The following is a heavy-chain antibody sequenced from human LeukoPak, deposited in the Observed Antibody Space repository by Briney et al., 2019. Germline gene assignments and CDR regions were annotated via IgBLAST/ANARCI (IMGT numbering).Heavy chain of an antibody. J-gene: IGHJ5*02. CDR3: AREFYYDSSGYSDWFDP. V-gene: IGHV4-39*07. CDR2: IYYSGST. Sequence: SETLSLTCTVSGGSISSSSYYWGWIRQPPGKGLEWIGSIYYSGSTYYNPSLKSRVTISVDTSKNQFSLKLSSVTAADTAVYYCAREFYYDSSGYSDWFDPWGQGTLVTVSS. D-gene: IGHD3-22*01. CDR1: GGSISSSSYY.